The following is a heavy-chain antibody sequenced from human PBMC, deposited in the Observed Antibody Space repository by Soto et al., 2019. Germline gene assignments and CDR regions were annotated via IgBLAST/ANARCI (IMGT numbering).Heavy chain of an antibody. V-gene: IGHV1-18*01. CDR1: GYTFTNYG. D-gene: IGHD4-17*01. J-gene: IGHJ6*03. CDR2: ISTYNGNT. Sequence: QVQLVQSGAEVKQPGASVKVSCKASGYTFTNYGFTWVRQAPGQGLEWPGWISTYNGNTKYAQKVQGRLTMTTDTSTSTANMELTSLRSDDTALYYCARTTVTASYYYMDVWGKGSTVTVSS. CDR3: ARTTVTASYYYMDV.